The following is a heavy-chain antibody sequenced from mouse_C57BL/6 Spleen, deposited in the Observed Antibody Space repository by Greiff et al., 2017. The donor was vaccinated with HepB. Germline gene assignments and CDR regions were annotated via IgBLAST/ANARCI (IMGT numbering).Heavy chain of an antibody. CDR2: IDPSDSET. J-gene: IGHJ2*01. Sequence: QVQLQQPGAELVRPGSSVKLSCKASGYTFTSYWMHWVKQRPIQGLEWIGNIDPSDSETHYNQKFKDKATLTVDKSSSTAYMQLSSLTSEDSAVYYCARWLYYGYGLDYWGQGTTLTVSS. CDR1: GYTFTSYW. V-gene: IGHV1-52*01. CDR3: ARWLYYGYGLDY. D-gene: IGHD2-2*01.